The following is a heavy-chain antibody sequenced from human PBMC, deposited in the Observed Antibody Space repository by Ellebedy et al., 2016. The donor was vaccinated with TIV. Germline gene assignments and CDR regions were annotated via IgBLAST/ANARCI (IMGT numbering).Heavy chain of an antibody. V-gene: IGHV3-11*06. Sequence: GESLKISCAASGFTFSDHYMNWIRQAPGKGLEWVSYISGSSSHTNYADSVKGRFVISRDNAKNSLFLQMNSLRAEDTAVYYCARYNGDSGFDLWGQGTLVTVSS. J-gene: IGHJ4*02. CDR3: ARYNGDSGFDL. CDR2: ISGSSSHT. D-gene: IGHD2-21*02. CDR1: GFTFSDHY.